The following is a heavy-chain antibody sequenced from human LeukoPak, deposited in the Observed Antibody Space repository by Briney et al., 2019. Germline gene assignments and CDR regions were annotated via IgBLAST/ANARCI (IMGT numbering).Heavy chain of an antibody. Sequence: GGSLRLSCAASGFTVSSNYMSWVRQAPGKGLQLVSVIYSGGSTYYADSVKGRFTISRDNSKNTLYLQMNSLRAEDTAVYYCARDHPNYYYDGMDVWGQGTTVTVAS. J-gene: IGHJ6*02. CDR1: GFTVSSNY. CDR3: ARDHPNYYYDGMDV. CDR2: IYSGGST. V-gene: IGHV3-66*01.